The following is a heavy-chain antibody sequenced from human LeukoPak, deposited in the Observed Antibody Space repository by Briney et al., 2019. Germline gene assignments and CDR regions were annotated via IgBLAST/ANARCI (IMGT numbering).Heavy chain of an antibody. CDR1: GYTFTGYY. Sequence: SVKVSCKASGYTFTGYYMHWVRPAPGQGLEWMRWINPNSGSKNYAQKFQGRVTMTRDTSISTAYMELSRLRSDDTAVYYCARPPIPNCSSTSCYPIYYYYYYMDVWGKGTTVTVSS. V-gene: IGHV1-2*02. CDR3: ARPPIPNCSSTSCYPIYYYYYYMDV. J-gene: IGHJ6*03. CDR2: INPNSGSK. D-gene: IGHD2-2*01.